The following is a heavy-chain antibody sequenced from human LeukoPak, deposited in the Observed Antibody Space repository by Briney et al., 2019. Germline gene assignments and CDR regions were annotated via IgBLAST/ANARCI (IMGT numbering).Heavy chain of an antibody. CDR2: FYDSGST. CDR1: GGSVSSNGYY. V-gene: IGHV4-39*01. D-gene: IGHD5-12*01. J-gene: IGHJ3*02. Sequence: SETLSLTCTVSGGSVSSNGYYWDWIRQPPGKGLEWIGSFYDSGSTYYNPSLKSRVTISVDTSKNQFSLKLISVTAADTAVYYCARHTRSGYSAYENAFDIWGQGTMVTVSS. CDR3: ARHTRSGYSAYENAFDI.